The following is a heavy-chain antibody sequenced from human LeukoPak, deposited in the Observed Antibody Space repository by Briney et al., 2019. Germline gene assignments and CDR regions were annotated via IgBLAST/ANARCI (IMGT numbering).Heavy chain of an antibody. J-gene: IGHJ4*02. CDR3: AKADMIVVVTLEY. D-gene: IGHD3-22*01. CDR1: GFTFSSYG. CDR2: IRYDGSNK. Sequence: GGSLRLSCAASGFTFSSYGMHWVRQAPGKGLESVAFIRYDGSNKYYADSVKGRFTISRDNSKNTLYLQMNSLRAEDTAVYYCAKADMIVVVTLEYRGQGTLVTVSS. V-gene: IGHV3-30*02.